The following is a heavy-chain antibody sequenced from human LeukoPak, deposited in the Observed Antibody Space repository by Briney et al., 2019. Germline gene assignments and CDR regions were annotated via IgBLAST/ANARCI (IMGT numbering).Heavy chain of an antibody. CDR3: ASSHSSSWYSGLDY. V-gene: IGHV1-69*05. CDR2: IIPIFGTA. J-gene: IGHJ4*02. CDR1: GGTFSSYA. D-gene: IGHD6-13*01. Sequence: GASVKVSCKASGGTFSSYAISWVRQAPGQGLEWMGRIIPIFGTANYAQKFQGRVTITTDESTSTAYMELSSLRSEDTAVYYCASSHSSSWYSGLDYWGQGTLVTVSS.